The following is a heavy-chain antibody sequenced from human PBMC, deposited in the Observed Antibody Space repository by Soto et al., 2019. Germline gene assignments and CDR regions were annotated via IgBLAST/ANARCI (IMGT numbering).Heavy chain of an antibody. CDR2: IYSGGST. V-gene: IGHV3-53*01. CDR3: AKVLSWPTKNPWFDP. Sequence: VGSLRLSCASSVFTVSSNYMSCVRHSPGKGLEWVSVIYSGGSTYYADSVKGRFTISRDNSKNTLYMQMNSLRAEDTAVYYCAKVLSWPTKNPWFDPWGQGTLVTVSS. CDR1: VFTVSSNY. J-gene: IGHJ5*02. D-gene: IGHD2-15*01.